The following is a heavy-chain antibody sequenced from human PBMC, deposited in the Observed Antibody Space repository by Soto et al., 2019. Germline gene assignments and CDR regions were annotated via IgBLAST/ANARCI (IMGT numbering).Heavy chain of an antibody. J-gene: IGHJ5*02. Sequence: ETLSLTCAVYGGSFSGYYWSWIRQPPGKGLEWIGEINHSGSTNYNPSLKSRVTISVDTSKNQFSLKLSSVTAADTAVYYCARDPLTAMNLVWFDHWGHGTLVTVSS. V-gene: IGHV4-34*01. CDR3: ARDPLTAMNLVWFDH. CDR2: INHSGST. D-gene: IGHD2-21*02. CDR1: GGSFSGYY.